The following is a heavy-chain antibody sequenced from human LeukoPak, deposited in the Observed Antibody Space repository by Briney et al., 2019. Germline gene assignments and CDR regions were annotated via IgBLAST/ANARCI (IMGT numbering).Heavy chain of an antibody. V-gene: IGHV3-30*04. CDR1: GSTFSSYA. Sequence: GGSLRLSCAASGSTFSSYAMHWVRQAPGKGLEWVAVISYDGSNKYYADSVKGRFTISRDNSKNTLYLQMNSLRAADTGVYYCARDAEIVVVSYYMDVWGKGTTVIVSS. J-gene: IGHJ6*03. CDR2: ISYDGSNK. CDR3: ARDAEIVVVSYYMDV. D-gene: IGHD2-2*01.